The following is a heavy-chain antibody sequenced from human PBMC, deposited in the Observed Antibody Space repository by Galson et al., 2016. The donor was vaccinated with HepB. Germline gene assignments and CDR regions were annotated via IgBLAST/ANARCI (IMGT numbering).Heavy chain of an antibody. CDR3: ARDGNHGYDMDY. CDR1: GFTFSGYN. V-gene: IGHV3-48*02. Sequence: SLRLSCAASGFTFSGYNMDWVRQAPGKGQEWVSYISSGSSAIYYADSVKGRFTISRDNAKNSLYLQMNSLRDEDTAIYFCARDGNHGYDMDYWGQGTLVTVSS. D-gene: IGHD1-14*01. J-gene: IGHJ4*02. CDR2: ISSGSSAI.